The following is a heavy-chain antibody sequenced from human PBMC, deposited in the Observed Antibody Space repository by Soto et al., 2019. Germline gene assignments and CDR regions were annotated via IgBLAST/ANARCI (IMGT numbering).Heavy chain of an antibody. Sequence: PGGSLRLSCAASGFAFSSYAMSWVRQAPGKGLEWVSAISGSGGSTYYADSVKGRFTISRDNSKNTLYLQMNSLRAEDTAVYYCPKSVPRRSAKYMSSGYWCQRRLLTSSS. D-gene: IGHD6-25*01. CDR2: ISGSGGST. CDR1: GFAFSSYA. CDR3: PKSVPRRSAKYMSSGY. V-gene: IGHV3-23*01. J-gene: IGHJ4*02.